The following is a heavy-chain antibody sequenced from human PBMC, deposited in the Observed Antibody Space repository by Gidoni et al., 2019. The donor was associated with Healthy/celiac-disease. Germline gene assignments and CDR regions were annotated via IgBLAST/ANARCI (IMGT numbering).Heavy chain of an antibody. CDR2: ISSSSSYI. CDR3: ARDVDYGDRFDY. CDR1: GFTFSSYS. J-gene: IGHJ4*02. V-gene: IGHV3-21*01. Sequence: EVQLVESGGGLVKPGGSLRLSCAASGFTFSSYSMNWVRQAPGKGLEWVSSISSSSSYIYYADSVKGRFTISRDNAKNSLYLQMNSLRAEDTAVYYCARDVDYGDRFDYWGQGTLVTVSS. D-gene: IGHD4-17*01.